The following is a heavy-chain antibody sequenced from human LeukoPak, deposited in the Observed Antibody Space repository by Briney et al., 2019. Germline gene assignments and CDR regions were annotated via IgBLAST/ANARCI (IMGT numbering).Heavy chain of an antibody. Sequence: GGSLRLSCSASGFTLSNNWIHWVRPAPGKGLVWVSRINTDGSSTNYEDSVRGRFTVSRDNAKNTLDLQMNSLRVEDTAVYYCARVIGWDEPFDLWGHGTLATVSS. CDR2: INTDGSST. CDR3: ARVIGWDEPFDL. D-gene: IGHD1-26*01. V-gene: IGHV3-74*01. CDR1: GFTLSNNW. J-gene: IGHJ3*01.